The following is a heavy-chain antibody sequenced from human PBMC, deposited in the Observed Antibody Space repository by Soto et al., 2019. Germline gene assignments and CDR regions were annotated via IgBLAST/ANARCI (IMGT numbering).Heavy chain of an antibody. CDR3: ARASRNYYDRSGYLSYLDY. D-gene: IGHD3-22*01. CDR2: IYSGGST. CDR1: GFTVSSNY. V-gene: IGHV3-66*01. J-gene: IGHJ4*02. Sequence: PGGSLRLACAASGFTVSSNYMSWVRQAPGKGLEWVSVIYSGGSTYYADSVKGRFTISRDNSKNTLYLQMNSLRAEDTAVYYCARASRNYYDRSGYLSYLDYWGQGT.